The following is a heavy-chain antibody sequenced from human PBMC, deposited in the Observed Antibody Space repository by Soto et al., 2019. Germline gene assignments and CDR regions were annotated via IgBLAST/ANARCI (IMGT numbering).Heavy chain of an antibody. V-gene: IGHV4-34*01. CDR2: INHSGST. Sequence: SETLSLTCAVYGGSFSGYYWSWIRQPPGKGLEWIGEINHSGSTNYNPSLKSRVTISVDTSKNQFSLKLSSVTAADTAVYYCARGVRGVIRWDYYYYMDVWGKGTTVTVSS. CDR3: ARGVRGVIRWDYYYYMDV. CDR1: GGSFSGYY. J-gene: IGHJ6*03. D-gene: IGHD3-10*01.